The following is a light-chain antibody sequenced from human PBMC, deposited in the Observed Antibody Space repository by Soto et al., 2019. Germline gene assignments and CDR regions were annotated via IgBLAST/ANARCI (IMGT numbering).Light chain of an antibody. J-gene: IGLJ3*02. Sequence: QLVLTQSSSASAFLGSSVKLTCTLSSGHSSYIIAWHQQQPGKAPRYLMKLEGSGSYNKGSGVPDRFSGSSSGADRYLTISNLQSEDEADYYCETWDSNTPLVFGGGTKLTVL. CDR2: LEGSGSY. CDR1: SGHSSYI. CDR3: ETWDSNTPLV. V-gene: IGLV4-60*03.